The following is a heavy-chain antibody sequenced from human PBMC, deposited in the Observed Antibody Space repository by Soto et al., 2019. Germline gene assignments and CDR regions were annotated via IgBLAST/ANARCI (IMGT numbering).Heavy chain of an antibody. V-gene: IGHV1-18*04. D-gene: IGHD6-19*01. J-gene: IGHJ6*02. CDR3: AREEYSSGWYKGYFYYGMDV. CDR1: GYTFTSYG. CDR2: ISAYNGNT. Sequence: ASVKVSCKASGYTFTSYGISWVRQAPGQGLEWMGWISAYNGNTNYAQKLQGRVTMTTDTSTSTAYMELRSPRSDDTAVYYCAREEYSSGWYKGYFYYGMDVCGQGTTVTVSS.